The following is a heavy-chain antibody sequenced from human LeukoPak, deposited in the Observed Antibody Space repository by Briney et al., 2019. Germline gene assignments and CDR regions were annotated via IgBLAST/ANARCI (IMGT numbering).Heavy chain of an antibody. CDR1: GVSISSSNSY. CDR2: IYYSGTT. V-gene: IGHV4-39*06. CDR3: ASLNTMIDAFDI. Sequence: SETLSLTCTVSGVSISSSNSYWGWIRQPPGEGLEWIGSIYYSGTTYYNPSRKSRVTISVDTSKNQFTLKLSSVTAADTAVYYCASLNTMIDAFDIWGQGTMVTVSS. D-gene: IGHD3-22*01. J-gene: IGHJ3*02.